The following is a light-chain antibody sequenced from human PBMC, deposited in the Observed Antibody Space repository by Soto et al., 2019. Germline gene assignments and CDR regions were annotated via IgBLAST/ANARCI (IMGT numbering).Light chain of an antibody. Sequence: QSVLTQPPSASGSPGQSVTISCTGTSSVVGGYNYVSWYQQHPGKAPKLMIYEVSKRPSGVPDRFSGSKSGNTASLTVSGLQAEDEADYYCSSYAGTSNSVFGTGPKATVL. CDR2: EVS. CDR1: SSVVGGYNY. V-gene: IGLV2-8*01. CDR3: SSYAGTSNSV. J-gene: IGLJ1*01.